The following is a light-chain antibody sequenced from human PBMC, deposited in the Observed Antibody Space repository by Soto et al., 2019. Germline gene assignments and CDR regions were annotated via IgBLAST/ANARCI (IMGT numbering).Light chain of an antibody. J-gene: IGKJ1*01. CDR1: QRVNTC. CDR3: QQYQIDWT. CDR2: DAS. Sequence: DIPMTQSPSTLSASVGDRVSITCRASQRVNTCLAWYQQKPGKAPTLLIYDASSLQSGVPSRFSGSGSGTEFTLTISSLPPDDFATYYCQQYQIDWTFGQGTKVEIK. V-gene: IGKV1-5*01.